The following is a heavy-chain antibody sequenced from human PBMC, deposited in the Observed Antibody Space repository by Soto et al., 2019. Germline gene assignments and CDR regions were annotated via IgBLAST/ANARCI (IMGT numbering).Heavy chain of an antibody. CDR3: ARHHSSSWYWFDP. J-gene: IGHJ5*02. CDR2: IYYSENT. Sequence: SETLSLTCAVYGGSFSGYYWSWVRQPPGKGLEWIGNIYYSENTYYNPSLKSRVTISVDTSKNQFSLKLSSVTAADTAVYYCARHHSSSWYWFDPWGQGTLVTVSS. D-gene: IGHD6-13*01. CDR1: GGSFSGYY. V-gene: IGHV4-34*01.